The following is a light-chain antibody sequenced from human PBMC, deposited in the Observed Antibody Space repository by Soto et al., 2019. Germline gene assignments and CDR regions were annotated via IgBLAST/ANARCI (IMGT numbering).Light chain of an antibody. V-gene: IGKV3-20*01. Sequence: DIVLTQSPGTLSLSPGYRATLSCRAIQGIITNYVAWYQQKNGQSPRLLIYGASSRAAGIPDRFSGSGSGTAVTLTISRVDTEDVAVVYCHEYGHAPYTFGQGIKVEIK. J-gene: IGKJ2*01. CDR3: HEYGHAPYT. CDR1: QGIITNY. CDR2: GAS.